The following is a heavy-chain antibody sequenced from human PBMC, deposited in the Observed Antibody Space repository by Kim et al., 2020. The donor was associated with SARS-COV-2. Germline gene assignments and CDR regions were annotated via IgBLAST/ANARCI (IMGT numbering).Heavy chain of an antibody. CDR2: IKEDGSEK. V-gene: IGHV3-7*03. Sequence: GGSLRLSCAASGFTFSSYWMSWVRQAPGKGLEWVANIKEDGSEKYYVDSVKGRFTISRDNAKNSLYLRMNSLRAEDTAVYYCARDSFELEDLTMVRGYYYYGMDVWGQGTTVTVSS. D-gene: IGHD3-10*01. J-gene: IGHJ6*02. CDR3: ARDSFELEDLTMVRGYYYYGMDV. CDR1: GFTFSSYW.